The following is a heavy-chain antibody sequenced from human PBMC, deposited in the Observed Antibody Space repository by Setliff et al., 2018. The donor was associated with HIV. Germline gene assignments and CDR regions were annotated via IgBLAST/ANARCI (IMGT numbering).Heavy chain of an antibody. CDR1: GYSFTFYG. Sequence: ASVKVSCKASGYSFTFYGLHWVRQAPGQGLEWMGWVSVYNGNTKYAENFQDRLTLTTDASTGTGFMELRGLRSDDTAVYYCAAPGVGAGAFDIWGRGTMVTVSS. CDR3: AAPGVGAGAFDI. D-gene: IGHD3-10*01. V-gene: IGHV1-18*04. CDR2: VSVYNGNT. J-gene: IGHJ3*02.